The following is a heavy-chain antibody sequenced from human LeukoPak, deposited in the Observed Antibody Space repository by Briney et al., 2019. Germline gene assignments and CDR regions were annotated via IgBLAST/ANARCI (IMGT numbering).Heavy chain of an antibody. V-gene: IGHV3-48*01. CDR1: RFTFSNYG. D-gene: IGHD5-12*01. J-gene: IGHJ5*02. CDR2: INSRSSTI. Sequence: GGSLRLSCAASRFTFSNYGVNWVRQAPGKGLEWVSYINSRSSTIYYADSVRGRFTISRDNAKNSLYLQMNSLKAEDTAVYYCAPQQAYSPYNWFDPWGQGTLVTVSP. CDR3: APQQAYSPYNWFDP.